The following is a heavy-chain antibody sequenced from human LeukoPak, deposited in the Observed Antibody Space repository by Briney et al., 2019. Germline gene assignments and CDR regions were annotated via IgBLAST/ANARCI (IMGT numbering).Heavy chain of an antibody. CDR3: ARVRLGRGLDY. CDR1: GDSISSSY. D-gene: IGHD6-19*01. V-gene: IGHV4-4*07. Sequence: SETLSLTCTVSGDSISSSYWGWIRQPAGKGLEWIGRIHTSGSTYYSPSLKSRVTMSVDTSTNQFSQKLSSVTAADTAMYYCARVRLGRGLDYWGQGTLVTVSS. CDR2: IHTSGST. J-gene: IGHJ4*02.